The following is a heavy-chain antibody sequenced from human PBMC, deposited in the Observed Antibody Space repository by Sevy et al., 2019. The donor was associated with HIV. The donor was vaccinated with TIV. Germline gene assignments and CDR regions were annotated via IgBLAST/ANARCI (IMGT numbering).Heavy chain of an antibody. Sequence: SETLSLTCTVSGGSIRSNNYYWGWIRQPPGKGLEWIGSIYYSGSTYYNPSLKSRVTISVDTSKNQFSLRLSSVNAADTAVYYCARQGQEEEDDAFDIWGQGTMVTVSS. CDR2: IYYSGST. V-gene: IGHV4-39*01. CDR3: ARQGQEEEDDAFDI. CDR1: GGSIRSNNYY. J-gene: IGHJ3*02.